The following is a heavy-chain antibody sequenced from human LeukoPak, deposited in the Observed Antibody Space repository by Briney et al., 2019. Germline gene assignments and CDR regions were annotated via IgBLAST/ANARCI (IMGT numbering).Heavy chain of an antibody. CDR3: ARRYYYDSGGYYSGRHAGWFDP. V-gene: IGHV4-39*01. J-gene: IGHJ5*02. Sequence: PSETLSLTCAVSGGSISSTSYYWGWIRQPPGKGLEWIGSIYYSGSTYYSPSLKSRVTISVDTSKNQFSLNLSSVTAADTAVYYCARRYYYDSGGYYSGRHAGWFDPWGQGTLVTVSS. CDR1: GGSISSTSYY. CDR2: IYYSGST. D-gene: IGHD3-22*01.